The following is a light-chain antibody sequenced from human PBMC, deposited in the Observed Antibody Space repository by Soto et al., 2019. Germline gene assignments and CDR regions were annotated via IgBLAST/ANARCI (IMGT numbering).Light chain of an antibody. CDR1: QSVSSY. V-gene: IGKV3D-15*01. CDR3: QQYGASPWT. Sequence: EIVMTQSPATLSVSPGERATLSCRASQSVSSYLAWYQQKPGQAPRVLIYRASIRATGISDRFSGSGSGTDFTLTISRLESEDFAVYYCQQYGASPWTFGGGTKVDIK. J-gene: IGKJ4*02. CDR2: RAS.